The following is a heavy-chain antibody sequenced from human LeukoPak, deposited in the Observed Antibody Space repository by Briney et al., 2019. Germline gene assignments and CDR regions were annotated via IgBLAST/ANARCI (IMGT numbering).Heavy chain of an antibody. V-gene: IGHV4-30-4*01. CDR3: ARGEYYYGSGSYYLDY. D-gene: IGHD3-10*01. CDR1: GGSISSGDYY. CDR2: IYYSGST. J-gene: IGHJ4*02. Sequence: SETLSLTCTVSGGSISSGDYYWSWIRQPPGKGLEWIGYIYYSGSTYYNPSLKSRVTISVDTSKNQFSLKLSSVTAADTAVYYCARGEYYYGSGSYYLDYWGQGTLVTVSS.